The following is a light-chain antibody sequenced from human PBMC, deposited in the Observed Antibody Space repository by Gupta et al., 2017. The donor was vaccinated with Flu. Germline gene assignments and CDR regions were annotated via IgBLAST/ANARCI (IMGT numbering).Light chain of an antibody. CDR3: EAWDSSRNDAV. CDR2: GNN. V-gene: IGLV1-44*01. Sequence: VTITCSGSTNNIGSNSVNWYQQHPGTAPKLLIYGNNQRPSGVPDRFSGSKSGTSASLAISRLQAEDEADYYCEAWDSSRNDAVFGGGTKLTVL. J-gene: IGLJ2*01. CDR1: TNNIGSNS.